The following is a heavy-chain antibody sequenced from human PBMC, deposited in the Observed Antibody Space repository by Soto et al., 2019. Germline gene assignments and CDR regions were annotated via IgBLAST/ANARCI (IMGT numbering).Heavy chain of an antibody. D-gene: IGHD1-26*01. J-gene: IGHJ6*02. V-gene: IGHV1-69*08. CDR2: IIPILGTA. Sequence: SVKVSCKASGGTFSSYTISWVRQAPGQGLEWMGRIIPILGTANYAQKFQGRVTITADESTSTAYMELSSLRSEDTAVYYCARGPPRGARYLDVRNYYYYYGMDVWGQGTTVTVSS. CDR1: GGTFSSYT. CDR3: ARGPPRGARYLDVRNYYYYYGMDV.